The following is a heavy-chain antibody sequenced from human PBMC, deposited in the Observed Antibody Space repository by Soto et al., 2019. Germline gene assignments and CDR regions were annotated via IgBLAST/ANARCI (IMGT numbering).Heavy chain of an antibody. CDR1: GLMYSSYS. V-gene: IGHV3-23*01. CDR2: ISLSGGRI. D-gene: IGHD1-7*01. CDR3: AKDQDNWNYGDAFDI. Sequence: GGSLRLSCVASGLMYSSYSMSWVRQAPGKGLEWVSFISLSGGRINYAASVKGRFTISRDNAKNTLYLQMNSLRAEDTAVYYCAKDQDNWNYGDAFDIWGQGTMVTVSS. J-gene: IGHJ3*02.